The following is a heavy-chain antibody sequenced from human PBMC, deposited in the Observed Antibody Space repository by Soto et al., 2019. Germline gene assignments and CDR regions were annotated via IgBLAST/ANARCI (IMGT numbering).Heavy chain of an antibody. J-gene: IGHJ6*04. Sequence: EVQLVETGGGLIQPGGSLRLSCAAAGFTVSTNHMSWVRQAPRKGLEWVSLIYSGGSTSYADSVKGRFTISRDNSKNTVYLQMDSLRGEDTALYYCARASLRFGELKGISYGMEAWGDWTTVTVSS. D-gene: IGHD3-10*01. CDR2: IYSGGST. CDR1: GFTVSTNH. CDR3: ARASLRFGELKGISYGMEA. V-gene: IGHV3-53*02.